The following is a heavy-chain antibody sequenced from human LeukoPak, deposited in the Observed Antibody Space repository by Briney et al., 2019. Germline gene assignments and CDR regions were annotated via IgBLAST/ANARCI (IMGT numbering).Heavy chain of an antibody. CDR2: IYHSGST. Sequence: PSETLSLTCTVSGGSINSYYWSWIRQPPGKGLEWIGYIYHSGSTYYNPSLKSRVTISVDTSKNQFSLKLSSVTAADTAVYYCASGVTIFGVVTGGGGFDYWGQGTLVTVSS. CDR3: ASGVTIFGVVTGGGGFDY. CDR1: GGSINSYY. D-gene: IGHD3-3*01. V-gene: IGHV4-59*04. J-gene: IGHJ4*02.